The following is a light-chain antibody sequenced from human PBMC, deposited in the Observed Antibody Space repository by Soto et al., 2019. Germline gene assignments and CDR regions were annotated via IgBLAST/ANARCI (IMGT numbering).Light chain of an antibody. Sequence: QSVLTQPPSVSGAPGQRVTISCTGSGSNIGAGSYVHWYQQVPGTAPKLLIYTNFNRPSGVPDRFSGSQSGTSASLAITGLQAEDEGDYYCQSFDITLIGWVLGGGTKVTVL. J-gene: IGLJ3*02. CDR1: GSNIGAGSY. CDR2: TNF. CDR3: QSFDITLIGWV. V-gene: IGLV1-40*01.